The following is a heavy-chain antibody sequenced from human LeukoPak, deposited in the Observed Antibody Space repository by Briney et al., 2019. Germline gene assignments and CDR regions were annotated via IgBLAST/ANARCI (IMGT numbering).Heavy chain of an antibody. CDR3: AKGLYYYDSSGYSLDAFDI. D-gene: IGHD3-22*01. Sequence: PGGSLRLSCAASGFTFDNYGMSWVRQAPGKGLEWVSAISGSGGSTYYADSVKGRFTISRDNSKNTLYLQMNSLRAEDTAVYYCAKGLYYYDSSGYSLDAFDIWGQGTMVTVSS. J-gene: IGHJ3*02. V-gene: IGHV3-23*01. CDR1: GFTFDNYG. CDR2: ISGSGGST.